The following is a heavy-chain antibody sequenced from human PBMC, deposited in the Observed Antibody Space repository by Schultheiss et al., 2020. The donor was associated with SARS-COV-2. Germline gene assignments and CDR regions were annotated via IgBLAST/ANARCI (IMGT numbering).Heavy chain of an antibody. J-gene: IGHJ4*02. V-gene: IGHV1-69*05. CDR3: ARVEWVLPLDY. Sequence: SVKVSCKASGGTFSSYAINWVRQARGQGLEWMGGIIPIFGSANYAQKFQGRVTMTRDTSISTAYMELSRLRSDDTAVYYCARVEWVLPLDYWGQGTLVTVSS. CDR2: IIPIFGSA. D-gene: IGHD3-3*01. CDR1: GGTFSSYA.